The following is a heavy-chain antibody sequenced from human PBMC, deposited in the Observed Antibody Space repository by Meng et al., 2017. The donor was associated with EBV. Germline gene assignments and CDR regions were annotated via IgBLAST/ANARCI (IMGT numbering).Heavy chain of an antibody. V-gene: IGHV1-18*01. CDR2: ISAYNGNT. Sequence: QVRLVQSGADGKNPGASVKVCHKASGYTFTSYGISWLRQAPRQGLELMGWISAYNGNTNHAQKLQGRVTMTTDTSTSTAYMGLRSLRADDTAVYYCARDGRLYDTPSPFDYWGQGTLVTVSS. CDR1: GYTFTSYG. D-gene: IGHD3-22*01. J-gene: IGHJ4*02. CDR3: ARDGRLYDTPSPFDY.